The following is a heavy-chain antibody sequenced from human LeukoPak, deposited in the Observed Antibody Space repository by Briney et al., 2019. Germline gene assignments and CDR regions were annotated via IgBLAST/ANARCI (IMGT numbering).Heavy chain of an antibody. J-gene: IGHJ4*02. V-gene: IGHV5-51*01. CDR1: GSRFTNYW. D-gene: IGHD2-2*01. CDR2: IYPGDSDT. CDR3: ACSYCSNTSCYFDY. Sequence: GESLKISCKGSGSRFTNYWIGWVRQMPGKGLEWMGIIYPGDSDTRYSPSFQGQVTISADKSISTASLQWSSLKASDTAMYYCACSYCSNTSCYFDYWGQGTLVTVSS.